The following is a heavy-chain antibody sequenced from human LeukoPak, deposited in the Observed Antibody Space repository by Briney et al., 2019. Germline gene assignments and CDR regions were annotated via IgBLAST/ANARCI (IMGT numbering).Heavy chain of an antibody. CDR2: VNPSGGST. CDR3: ARAVDYPTYSFDF. J-gene: IGHJ4*01. D-gene: IGHD4/OR15-4a*01. V-gene: IGHV1-46*01. Sequence: GASVKVSCKASGYRFTSYQIHWVRQAPGQGLEWMGIVNPSGGSTRYAQKFQGRLTLTSDTSTRTVYMELSNVRSEDTAVYYCARAVDYPTYSFDFWGHGSLVTVST. CDR1: GYRFTSYQ.